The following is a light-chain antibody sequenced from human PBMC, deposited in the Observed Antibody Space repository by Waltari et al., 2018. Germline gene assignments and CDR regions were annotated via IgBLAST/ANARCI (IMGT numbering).Light chain of an antibody. CDR3: QQYGSSPWT. Sequence: LTQSPSFLSASVGDRVTITCRASQSVSSSYLAWYQQKPGQAPRVLIHGASNRATGIPDRFSGSGSGTDFTLTISRLEPEDFAVYYCQQYGSSPWTFGQGTKVEIK. J-gene: IGKJ1*01. CDR1: QSVSSSY. V-gene: IGKV3-20*01. CDR2: GAS.